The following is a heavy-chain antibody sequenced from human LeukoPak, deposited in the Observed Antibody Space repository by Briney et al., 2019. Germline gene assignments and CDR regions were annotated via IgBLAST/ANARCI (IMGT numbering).Heavy chain of an antibody. D-gene: IGHD3-9*01. CDR1: GGSISSYY. CDR2: IYYSGST. V-gene: IGHV4-59*01. CDR3: ARGKLYDILTGYHYYFDY. J-gene: IGHJ4*02. Sequence: SETLSLTCTVSGGSISSYYWSWIRQPPGKGLEWIGYIYYSGSTNYNPSLKSRVTISVDTSKNQFSLKLSSVTAADTAVYYCARGKLYDILTGYHYYFDYWGQGTLVTVSS.